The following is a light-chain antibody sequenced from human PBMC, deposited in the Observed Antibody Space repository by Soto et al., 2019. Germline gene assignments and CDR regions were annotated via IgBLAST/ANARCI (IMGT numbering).Light chain of an antibody. CDR2: DAS. J-gene: IGKJ2*01. Sequence: AIQLTQSPSSLSASVGDRVTITCRASQGISSALAWYQQKPGKAPNLLIYDASSLQSGVPSRFSGSGSGTDVTLPISSLQPEDFATYYSQQFNSYPVTFGQGTKLEIK. CDR1: QGISSA. V-gene: IGKV1-13*02. CDR3: QQFNSYPVT.